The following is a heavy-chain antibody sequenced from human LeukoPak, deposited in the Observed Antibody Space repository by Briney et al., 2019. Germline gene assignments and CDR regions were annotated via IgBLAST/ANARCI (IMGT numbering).Heavy chain of an antibody. CDR1: GFTFSSYA. CDR3: AKRMRYYDSSGYGSVGY. CDR2: ISGSGGST. Sequence: GGSLRLSCAASGFTFSSYAMSWVRQAPGKGLEWVSAISGSGGSTYYADSVKGRFTISRDNSKNTLYLQMNSLRAEDTAVYYCAKRMRYYDSSGYGSVGYWGQGTLVTVSS. J-gene: IGHJ4*02. D-gene: IGHD3-22*01. V-gene: IGHV3-23*01.